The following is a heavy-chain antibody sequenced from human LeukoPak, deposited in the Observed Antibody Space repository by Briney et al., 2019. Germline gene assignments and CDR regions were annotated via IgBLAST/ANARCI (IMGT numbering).Heavy chain of an antibody. CDR2: ITNSSTNI. J-gene: IGHJ5*02. V-gene: IGHV3-21*01. CDR3: ARENNAWSNGFDP. Sequence: PGGSLRLSCAASGVTFSSYNWNWVRQAPGKGLEWVSSITNSSTNIYYADPLKGRFISSRDDARNSLYLQMKSLRAEETAVYYCARENNAWSNGFDPWGQRTLVTVSS. D-gene: IGHD1/OR15-1a*01. CDR1: GVTFSSYN.